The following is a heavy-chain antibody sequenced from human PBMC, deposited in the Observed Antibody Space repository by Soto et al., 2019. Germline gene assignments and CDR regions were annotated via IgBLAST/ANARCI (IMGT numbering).Heavy chain of an antibody. V-gene: IGHV3-9*01. D-gene: IGHD6-6*01. J-gene: IGHJ4*02. Sequence: GGSLRLSCAASGFTFDDYAMHWVRQAPGKGLEWVSSISGNSGSIGYADSVKGRFTISRDNAKNSLYLQMNRMRAEDTAVDYYAKEIEYSSSAAGYFDFWGQGTLVTVSS. CDR3: AKEIEYSSSAAGYFDF. CDR2: ISGNSGSI. CDR1: GFTFDDYA.